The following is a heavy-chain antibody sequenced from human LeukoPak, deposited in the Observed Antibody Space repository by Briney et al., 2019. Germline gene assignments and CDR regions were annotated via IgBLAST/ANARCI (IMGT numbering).Heavy chain of an antibody. CDR3: ARQRGDYYENYYMDV. Sequence: ASVKVSCKASGGTFSSHAISWVRQAPGQGLEWMGGIIPIFGTANYAQKFQGRVTITADKSTSTAYMELSSLRSEDTAVYYCARQRGDYYENYYMDVWGKGTTVTVSS. D-gene: IGHD3-22*01. CDR2: IIPIFGTA. CDR1: GGTFSSHA. V-gene: IGHV1-69*06. J-gene: IGHJ6*03.